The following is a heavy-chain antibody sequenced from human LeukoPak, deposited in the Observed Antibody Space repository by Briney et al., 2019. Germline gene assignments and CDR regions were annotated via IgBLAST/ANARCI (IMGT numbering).Heavy chain of an antibody. Sequence: TPGGSLRLSCAASGFTFSSYSMNWVRQAPGKGLEWVSSISSSSSYIYYADSVKGRFTISRDNAKNSLYLQMNSLRAEDTAVYYCARDRLRRIVGAIDYWGQGTLVTVSP. CDR1: GFTFSSYS. V-gene: IGHV3-21*01. D-gene: IGHD1-26*01. CDR3: ARDRLRRIVGAIDY. J-gene: IGHJ4*02. CDR2: ISSSSSYI.